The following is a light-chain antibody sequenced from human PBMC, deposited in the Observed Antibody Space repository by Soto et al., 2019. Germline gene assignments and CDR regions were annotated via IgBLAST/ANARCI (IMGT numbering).Light chain of an antibody. Sequence: QSVLTQPASVSGSPGQSINISCTATSSDGADYKDVSWYQQHPGNAPKLMIYEVTYRPSGVSNRFSGSKSGNTASLTISGLQAEDEAEYCCSSYTTSSTVFGTGTKVTVL. J-gene: IGLJ1*01. CDR1: SSDGADYKD. V-gene: IGLV2-14*01. CDR3: SSYTTSSTV. CDR2: EVT.